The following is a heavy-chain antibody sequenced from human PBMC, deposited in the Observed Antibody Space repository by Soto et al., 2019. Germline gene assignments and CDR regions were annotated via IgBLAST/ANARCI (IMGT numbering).Heavy chain of an antibody. D-gene: IGHD3-16*01. CDR3: ARWGRDMDV. CDR1: GFNFSSYG. V-gene: IGHV3-33*01. Sequence: GSLRLSCAATGFNFSSYGMHWVRQAPGKGLEWVAVIWYHGRSQFYADSVQGRFTISRDNSKKTLYLHMNSLRAEDTAVYYCARWGRDMDVWGQGTTVTVSS. CDR2: IWYHGRSQ. J-gene: IGHJ6*02.